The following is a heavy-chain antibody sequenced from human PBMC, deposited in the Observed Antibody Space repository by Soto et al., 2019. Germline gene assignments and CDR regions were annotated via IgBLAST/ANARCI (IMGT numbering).Heavy chain of an antibody. Sequence: QLQLQESGPGLVKPSETLSLTCTVSGGSISSSTYYWGWIRQPPGKGLEWIGSIYYSGSTYYNPSLKSRVTISVDTSKNQFSLKLSSVTAADTAVYFCARQVGPTTEADDWGQGSLVPVSS. CDR3: ARQVGPTTEADD. D-gene: IGHD1-26*01. CDR2: IYYSGST. CDR1: GGSISSSTYY. V-gene: IGHV4-39*01. J-gene: IGHJ4*02.